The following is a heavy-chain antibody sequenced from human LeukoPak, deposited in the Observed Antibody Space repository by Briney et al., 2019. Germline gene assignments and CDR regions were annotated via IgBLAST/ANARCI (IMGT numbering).Heavy chain of an antibody. J-gene: IGHJ4*02. CDR2: ISGSGGTT. V-gene: IGHV3-23*01. D-gene: IGHD3-22*01. CDR3: AKTNGYYSD. Sequence: GGSLRLFRAASGFTFSSYGMNWVRQAPGKGLEWVSGISGSGGTTYYADSVKGRFTISRDNSKNSLSLQVSSLRAEDTAVYYCAKTNGYYSDWGQGTLVTVSS. CDR1: GFTFSSYG.